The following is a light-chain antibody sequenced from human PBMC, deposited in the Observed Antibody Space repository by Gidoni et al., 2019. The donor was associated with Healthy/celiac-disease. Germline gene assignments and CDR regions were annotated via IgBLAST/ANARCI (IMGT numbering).Light chain of an antibody. Sequence: EIVMTQSPAPLSVSPGERATLSCRASQSVSSNLAWYQQKPGQAPRLLIYGASTRATGIPARFSGSGSGTEFTLTISSLQSEDFAVYYCQQYNNWPPAITFGQXTRLEIK. CDR1: QSVSSN. J-gene: IGKJ5*01. V-gene: IGKV3-15*01. CDR2: GAS. CDR3: QQYNNWPPAIT.